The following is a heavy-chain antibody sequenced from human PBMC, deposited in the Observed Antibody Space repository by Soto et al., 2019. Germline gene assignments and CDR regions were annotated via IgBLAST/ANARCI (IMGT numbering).Heavy chain of an antibody. CDR1: GGSISSYY. CDR3: ARGRGYSYGLDP. CDR2: IYYSGTT. J-gene: IGHJ5*02. D-gene: IGHD5-18*01. V-gene: IGHV4-59*08. Sequence: SETLSLTCTVSGGSISSYYWSWIRQPPGKGLEWIGYIYYSGTTSYSPSLKSRVAISQDTSKNQFSLSLNFVTAADTAVYYCARGRGYSYGLDPWGQGSLVTVSS.